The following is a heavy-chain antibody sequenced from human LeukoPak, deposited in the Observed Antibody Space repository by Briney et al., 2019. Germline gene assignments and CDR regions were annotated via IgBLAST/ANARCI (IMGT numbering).Heavy chain of an antibody. CDR2: IYHSGST. Sequence: SETLSLTCTVSGYSISSGYCWGWIRQPPGKGLEWIGHIYHSGSTYYNPSLNSRITISLDTSKNQFSLKLNSVTAADTAMYYCAREEGVEMASIGGVRTNWFDPWGLGTLVTVSS. CDR1: GYSISSGYC. CDR3: AREEGVEMASIGGVRTNWFDP. D-gene: IGHD5-24*01. V-gene: IGHV4-38-2*02. J-gene: IGHJ5*02.